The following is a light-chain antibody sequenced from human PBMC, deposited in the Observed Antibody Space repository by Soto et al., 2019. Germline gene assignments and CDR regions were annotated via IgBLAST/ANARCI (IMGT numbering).Light chain of an antibody. CDR3: SSYTSSSTLA. J-gene: IGLJ2*01. V-gene: IGLV2-14*01. CDR2: DVS. CDR1: SSDVGGYNY. Sequence: QSVLTQPASVSGSPGQSITISCTGTSSDVGGYNYVSWYQQHPGKAPKLMIYDVSNRPSGVSNRFSGSKSGNTASLTISGLQAEDEADYNCSSYTSSSTLAFGGGTKVTVL.